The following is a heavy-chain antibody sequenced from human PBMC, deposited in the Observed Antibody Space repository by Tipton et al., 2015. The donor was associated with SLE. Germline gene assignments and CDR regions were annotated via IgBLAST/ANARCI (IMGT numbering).Heavy chain of an antibody. CDR3: ARVQAYEGFDP. J-gene: IGHJ5*02. Sequence: TLSLTCTVSGGSISSSSFYWGWIRQPPGKGLEWIGSFYYSGSTYYNPSLKSRVTISVDTSKNQFSLKLSPVTAADTAVYYCARVQAYEGFDPWGQGTLVTVSS. CDR2: FYYSGST. D-gene: IGHD3-16*01. CDR1: GGSISSSSFY. V-gene: IGHV4-39*07.